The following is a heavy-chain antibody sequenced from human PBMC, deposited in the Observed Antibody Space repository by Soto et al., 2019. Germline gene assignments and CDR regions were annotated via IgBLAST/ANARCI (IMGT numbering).Heavy chain of an antibody. CDR1: GDIFFSNTAT. J-gene: IGHJ3*02. CDR2: TYYRSQWHN. V-gene: IGHV6-1*01. Sequence: TLSLTCAISGDIFFSNTATWSLISQSPSRGLEWLGRTYYRSQWHNDYAESVKSRITINPDTSKNQFSLQLNSVTPEDTAVYYCARERGFLSEALDIWGRGTMVTVSS. CDR3: ARERGFLSEALDI. D-gene: IGHD3-10*01.